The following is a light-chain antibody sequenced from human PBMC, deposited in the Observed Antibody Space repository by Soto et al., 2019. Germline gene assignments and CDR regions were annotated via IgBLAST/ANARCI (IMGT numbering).Light chain of an antibody. CDR2: DVS. CDR3: CSYAGSSLV. J-gene: IGLJ2*01. CDR1: SSDVGGYNY. Sequence: QSALTQPRSVSGSPEQSVTISCTGTSSDVGGYNYVSWYQQHPGKAPKLMIYDVSKRPSGVPDRFSGSKSGNTASLTISGLQAEDEADYYCCSYAGSSLVFGGGTKLTVL. V-gene: IGLV2-11*01.